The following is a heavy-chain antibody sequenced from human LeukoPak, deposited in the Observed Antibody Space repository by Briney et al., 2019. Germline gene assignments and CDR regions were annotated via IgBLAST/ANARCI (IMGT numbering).Heavy chain of an antibody. CDR1: GSTFSSYD. Sequence: GASVKVSCKASGSTFSSYDINWVRQATGQGLEWMGWINPNSGGTNYAQKFQGRVTMTRDTSISTAYMELSRLRSDDTAVYYCARRSKAGTLDYWGQGTLVTVSS. CDR2: INPNSGGT. CDR3: ARRSKAGTLDY. V-gene: IGHV1-2*02. J-gene: IGHJ4*02. D-gene: IGHD6-13*01.